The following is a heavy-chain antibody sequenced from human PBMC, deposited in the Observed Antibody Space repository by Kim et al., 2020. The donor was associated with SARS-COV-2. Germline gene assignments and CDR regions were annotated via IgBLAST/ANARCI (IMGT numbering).Heavy chain of an antibody. CDR2: K. D-gene: IGHD2-2*02. CDR3: AHTRSFWGCYNY. Sequence: KRYSPSLKSRLTLTKDTSKNQVVLTMTNMDPVDTATYYCAHTRSFWGCYNYWGQGTLVTVSS. J-gene: IGHJ4*02. V-gene: IGHV2-5*01.